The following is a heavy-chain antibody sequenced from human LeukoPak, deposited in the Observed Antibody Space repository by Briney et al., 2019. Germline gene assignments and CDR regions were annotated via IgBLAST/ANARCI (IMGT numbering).Heavy chain of an antibody. J-gene: IGHJ4*02. D-gene: IGHD3-22*01. CDR3: ARGGITMIAPLH. CDR1: GFTFSSYS. CDR2: IYTGGTT. Sequence: GGSLRLSCAASGFTFSSYSMNWVRQAPGKGLEWVSVIYTGGTTYYADSVKGRFTISRDNSKNTLYLQMNSLRAEDTALYYCARGGITMIAPLHWGQGTLVTVSS. V-gene: IGHV3-53*01.